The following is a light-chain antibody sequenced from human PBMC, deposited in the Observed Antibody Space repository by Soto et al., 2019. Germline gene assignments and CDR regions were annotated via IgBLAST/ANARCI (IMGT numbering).Light chain of an antibody. CDR1: QSVSSY. J-gene: IGKJ4*01. CDR3: HQRSNLPS. Sequence: EIVLTQSPATLSLSPGERATLSCRASQSVSSYLAWYQQKPGQAPRLLIYDASNRATGIPVRFSGSGSGTDFTLTISSLDPEDIAAYYRHQRSNLPSFGGVTKVEIK. CDR2: DAS. V-gene: IGKV3-11*01.